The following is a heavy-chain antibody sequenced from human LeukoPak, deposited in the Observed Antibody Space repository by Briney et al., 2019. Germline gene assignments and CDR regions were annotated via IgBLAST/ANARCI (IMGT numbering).Heavy chain of an antibody. CDR2: IYTSGST. Sequence: SETLSLTCTVSGGSISSGSYYWNWIRQPAGKGLEWIGRIYTSGSTNYNPSLKSRITISVDTSKNQFSLRLSSVTAADTAVYYCAREIGPRQLHLWGSAFDYWGQGTLVTVSS. V-gene: IGHV4-61*02. CDR1: GGSISSGSYY. CDR3: AREIGPRQLHLWGSAFDY. J-gene: IGHJ4*02. D-gene: IGHD5-18*01.